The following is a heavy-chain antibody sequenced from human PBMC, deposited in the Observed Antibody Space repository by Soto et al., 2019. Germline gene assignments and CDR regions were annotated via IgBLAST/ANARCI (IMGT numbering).Heavy chain of an antibody. CDR2: AGGSGEYT. CDR3: AKVLTGYYYYFEY. Sequence: PGGSLRLSCAASGFTFSSYAMIWVRQAPGKGLEWVSGAGGSGEYTYYADSVKGRFTISRDNSKNTVYLQISSLRAEDTAVYYCAKVLTGYYYYFEYWGQGXLVTVS. D-gene: IGHD3-9*01. V-gene: IGHV3-23*01. CDR1: GFTFSSYA. J-gene: IGHJ4*02.